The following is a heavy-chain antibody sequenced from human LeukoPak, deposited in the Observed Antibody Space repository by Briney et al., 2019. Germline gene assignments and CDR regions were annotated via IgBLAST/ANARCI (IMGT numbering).Heavy chain of an antibody. V-gene: IGHV4-39*07. J-gene: IGHJ4*02. D-gene: IGHD3-3*01. CDR1: GGSIRSPGYY. Sequence: SETLSLTCTVSGGSIRSPGYYWGWTRQPPGKGLEWIGSMYYSGSSFYNPSLKSRVAISVDTSKNQFSLKLSSVTAADTAVYYCARDFGDFAFDYWGQGTLVTVSS. CDR2: MYYSGSS. CDR3: ARDFGDFAFDY.